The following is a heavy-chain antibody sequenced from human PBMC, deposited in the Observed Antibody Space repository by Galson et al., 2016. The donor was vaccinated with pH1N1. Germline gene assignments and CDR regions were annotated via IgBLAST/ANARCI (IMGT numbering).Heavy chain of an antibody. CDR2: INHRGIT. Sequence: ETLSLTCGVSGGSLNDYYWTWLRQPPGKGLQWIGEINHRGITNYNPSFNGRATISVDTSQNLFSLKLTSVIAADSGVYYCARVNFEWIFSLRDNWFDPWGQGALVPVSS. J-gene: IGHJ5*02. CDR3: ARVNFEWIFSLRDNWFDP. D-gene: IGHD3-9*01. CDR1: GGSLNDYY. V-gene: IGHV4-34*01.